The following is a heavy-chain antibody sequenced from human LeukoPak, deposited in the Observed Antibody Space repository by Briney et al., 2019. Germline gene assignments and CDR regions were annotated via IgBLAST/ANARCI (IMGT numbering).Heavy chain of an antibody. D-gene: IGHD4-17*01. CDR2: INHSGST. Sequence: SETLSLTCAVYGGSFSGYYWSWIRQPPGKGLEWIGEINHSGSTNYNPSLKSRVTISVDTSKNQFSLKLSSVTAADTAVYYCARGPRPTAIYYYYGMDVWGQGTTVTVSS. CDR1: GGSFSGYY. J-gene: IGHJ6*02. CDR3: ARGPRPTAIYYYYGMDV. V-gene: IGHV4-34*01.